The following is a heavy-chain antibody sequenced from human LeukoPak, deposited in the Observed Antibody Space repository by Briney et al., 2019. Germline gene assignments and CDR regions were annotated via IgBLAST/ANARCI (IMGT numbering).Heavy chain of an antibody. D-gene: IGHD5-12*01. J-gene: IGHJ3*02. CDR2: ITPNSGGT. Sequence: GASVKVSCKASGYTFTGYYMHWVRQASGQGLEWMGWITPNSGGTNYAQKFQGRVTMTSDTSISTAYMELSRLRSNDTAVYYCARVYRWLHPNDAFDIWGQGTMVTVSS. V-gene: IGHV1-2*02. CDR3: ARVYRWLHPNDAFDI. CDR1: GYTFTGYY.